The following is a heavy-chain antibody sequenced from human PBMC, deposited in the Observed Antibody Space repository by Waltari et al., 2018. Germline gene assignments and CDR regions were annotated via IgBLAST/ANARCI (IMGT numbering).Heavy chain of an antibody. CDR2: ISWNSESI. J-gene: IGHJ4*02. D-gene: IGHD2-21*02. CDR1: GFPFDDYA. CDR3: VKDVLSDCGGDCYSEH. Sequence: EVQLVESGGGLVQPGRSLRLSCSASGFPFDDYAMHWVRQAPGKGLEWVAGISWNSESIGYADSVQGRFTISRDNAKNSMFLQIHSLRPEDTALYYCVKDVLSDCGGDCYSEHWGQGTLLTVSS. V-gene: IGHV3-9*01.